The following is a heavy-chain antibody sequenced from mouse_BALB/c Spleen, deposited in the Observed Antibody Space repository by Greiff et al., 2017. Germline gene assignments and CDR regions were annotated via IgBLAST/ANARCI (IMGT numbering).Heavy chain of an antibody. D-gene: IGHD1-2*01. CDR3: APITTATFAY. J-gene: IGHJ3*01. V-gene: IGHV14-1*02. CDR2: IDPENGNT. CDR1: GFNIKDYY. Sequence: EVQLQESGAELVRPGALVKLSCKASGFNIKDYYMHWVKQRPEQGLEWIGWIDPENGNTIYDPKFQGKASITADTSSNTAYLQLSSLTSEDTAVYYCAPITTATFAYWGQGTLVTVSA.